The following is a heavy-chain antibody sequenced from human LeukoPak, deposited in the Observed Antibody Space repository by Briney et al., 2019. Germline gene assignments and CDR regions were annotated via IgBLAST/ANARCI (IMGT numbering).Heavy chain of an antibody. CDR1: GFTFTDYY. V-gene: IGHV3-11*04. D-gene: IGHD3-10*02. CDR2: ISSSANTI. CDR3: AELGITMIGGV. Sequence: GGSLRLSCAASGFTFTDYYMSWIRQAPGKGLERLSYISSSANTIFYVDSVKGRFTISRDNAKNSLYLQMNSLRAEDTAVYYCAELGITMIGGVWGKGTTVTISS. J-gene: IGHJ6*04.